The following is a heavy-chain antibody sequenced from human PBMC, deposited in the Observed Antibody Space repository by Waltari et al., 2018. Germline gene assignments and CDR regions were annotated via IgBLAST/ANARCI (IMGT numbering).Heavy chain of an antibody. CDR1: GYSISRGYY. V-gene: IGHV4-38-2*02. CDR2: IYHSGST. Sequence: QVQLQESGPGLVKPSETLSLTCTVSGYSISRGYYWGWIRQPPGKGLEWIGSIYHSGSTYYNPSIKIRVTISVDTSKNQFSLKLSSVTAADTAVYYCARDGGIVVVPAVSDAFDIWGQGTMVTVSS. CDR3: ARDGGIVVVPAVSDAFDI. J-gene: IGHJ3*02. D-gene: IGHD2-2*01.